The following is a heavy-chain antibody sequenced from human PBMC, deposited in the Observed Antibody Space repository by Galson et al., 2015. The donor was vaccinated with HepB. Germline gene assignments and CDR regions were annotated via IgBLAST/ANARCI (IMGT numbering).Heavy chain of an antibody. Sequence: SLRLSCAASGFTFSSYAMNWVRQAPGKGLEWVSAISGSGGSTYYADSVKGRFTISRDNSKNTLYLQMNSLRAEDTAVYYCAKDRRRITMVRGVIITPPLSFFSDYWGQGTLVTVSS. CDR3: AKDRRRITMVRGVIITPPLSFFSDY. CDR1: GFTFSSYA. CDR2: ISGSGGST. J-gene: IGHJ4*02. D-gene: IGHD3-10*01. V-gene: IGHV3-23*01.